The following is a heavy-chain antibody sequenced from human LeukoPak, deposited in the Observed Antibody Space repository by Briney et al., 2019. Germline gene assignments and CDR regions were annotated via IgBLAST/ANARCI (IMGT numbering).Heavy chain of an antibody. D-gene: IGHD4-23*01. Sequence: SETLSLTCAVYGGSFSGYYWSWIRQPPGKGLEWIGEINHSGSTNYNPSLKSRVTISVDTSKNQFSLKLSSVTAADTAVYYCARLGYGGPHGFDYWGQGTLVTVSS. CDR2: INHSGST. V-gene: IGHV4-34*01. J-gene: IGHJ4*02. CDR1: GGSFSGYY. CDR3: ARLGYGGPHGFDY.